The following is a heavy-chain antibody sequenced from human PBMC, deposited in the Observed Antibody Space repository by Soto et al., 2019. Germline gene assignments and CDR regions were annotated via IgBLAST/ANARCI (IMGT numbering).Heavy chain of an antibody. J-gene: IGHJ6*02. CDR3: ARCAYGSYTFGIDV. CDR1: GVSISSSHW. D-gene: IGHD3-3*01. Sequence: QVQLQESGPGLVKSSGTLSLTCAVSGVSISSSHWWTWVRQPPGKGLEWIGEIHYSGTTNYNSPLGGRVTISADKSKNPFSLNLIPVTAADTAIYYCARCAYGSYTFGIDVWGQGTTVTVSS. CDR2: IHYSGTT. V-gene: IGHV4-4*02.